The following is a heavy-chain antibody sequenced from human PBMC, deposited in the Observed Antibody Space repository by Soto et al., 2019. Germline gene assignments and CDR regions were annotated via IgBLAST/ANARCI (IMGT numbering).Heavy chain of an antibody. CDR1: GGSFSDYS. J-gene: IGHJ4*02. V-gene: IGHV4-34*01. D-gene: IGHD1-26*01. Sequence: QVRLQQWGAGLLKPSETLSLTCAVYGGSFSDYSWTWIRQPPGRGLEWIGEVNHSGNTNYNSSLESRVTISVDKSKSLFSLKLNSVSAADTAVYFCARGGLLLVQPSLTIAGGGYFDSWGRGTLVTVSS. CDR3: ARGGLLLVQPSLTIAGGGYFDS. CDR2: VNHSGNT.